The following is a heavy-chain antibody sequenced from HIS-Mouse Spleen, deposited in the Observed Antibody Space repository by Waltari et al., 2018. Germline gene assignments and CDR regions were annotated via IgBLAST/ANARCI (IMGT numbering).Heavy chain of an antibody. Sequence: QVTLRESGPALVKPTQTFTLTCTFSGFSLSTSGMCVSWIQQPTGKVLEWLARIDWDDDKYYSTSLKTRLTISKDTSKHQVVLTMTNMDPVDTATYYCARIAEGYSSGWYAFDYWGQGTLVTVSS. CDR1: GFSLSTSGMC. J-gene: IGHJ4*02. V-gene: IGHV2-70*15. CDR3: ARIAEGYSSGWYAFDY. CDR2: IDWDDDK. D-gene: IGHD6-19*01.